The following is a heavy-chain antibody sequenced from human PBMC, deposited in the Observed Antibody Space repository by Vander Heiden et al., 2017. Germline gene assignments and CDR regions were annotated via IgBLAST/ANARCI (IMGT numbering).Heavy chain of an antibody. CDR3: ARDSSPPTYYYGSGSYYHFDY. CDR2: ISSSSSYI. J-gene: IGHJ4*02. D-gene: IGHD3-10*01. Sequence: EVQLVESGGGLVKPGGSLRLSCAASGFTFSSYRMNWVRQAPGKGLEGVSSISSSSSYIYYADSVKGRFTISRDNAKNSLYLQMNSLRAEDTAVYYCARDSSPPTYYYGSGSYYHFDYWGQGTLVTVSS. V-gene: IGHV3-21*01. CDR1: GFTFSSYR.